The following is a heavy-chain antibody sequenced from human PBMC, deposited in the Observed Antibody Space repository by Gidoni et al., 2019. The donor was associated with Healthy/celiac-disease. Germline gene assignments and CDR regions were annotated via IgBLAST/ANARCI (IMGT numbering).Heavy chain of an antibody. V-gene: IGHV3-30-3*01. J-gene: IGHJ6*02. Sequence: QVQLVGSGGGVVQPGRSLRLSCAASGFTFSSYAMPWVRQAPGKGLGWVAVISYDGSNKYYADSVKGRFTISRDNSKNTLYLQMNSLRAEDTAVYYCAREVWSSGYYLYYYYGMDVWGQGTTVTVSS. CDR2: ISYDGSNK. D-gene: IGHD3-22*01. CDR3: AREVWSSGYYLYYYYGMDV. CDR1: GFTFSSYA.